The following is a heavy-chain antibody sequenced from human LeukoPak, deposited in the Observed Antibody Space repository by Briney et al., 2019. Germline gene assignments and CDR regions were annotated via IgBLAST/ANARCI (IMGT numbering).Heavy chain of an antibody. J-gene: IGHJ3*02. CDR3: ARERRINMVRGLMMGAFDI. CDR1: GGSISSYY. D-gene: IGHD3-10*01. Sequence: SETLSLTCTVSGGSISSYYWSWIRQPPGKGLEWIGFIYFIGSPNYSPSLKSRVTISVDTSKNQFSLKLTSVSAADTAVYYCARERRINMVRGLMMGAFDIWGQGTVVTVSS. V-gene: IGHV4-59*01. CDR2: IYFIGSP.